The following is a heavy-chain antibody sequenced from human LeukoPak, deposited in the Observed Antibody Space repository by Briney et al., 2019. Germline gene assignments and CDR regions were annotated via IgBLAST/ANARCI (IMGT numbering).Heavy chain of an antibody. CDR2: IYYNGNT. CDR3: ARFQTSVAYFFDY. Sequence: PSETLSLTCTVSGGSISRGTYYWGWIRQPPGEGPEWIGSIYYNGNTYYNPSLKSRVTISVDTSKNQFSLEVSSVTAADTGVYFCARFQTSVAYFFDYWGQGTLVTVSS. CDR1: GGSISRGTYY. J-gene: IGHJ4*02. V-gene: IGHV4-39*01.